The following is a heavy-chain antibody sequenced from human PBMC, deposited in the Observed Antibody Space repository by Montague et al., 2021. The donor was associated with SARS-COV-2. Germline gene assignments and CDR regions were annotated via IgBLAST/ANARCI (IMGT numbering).Heavy chain of an antibody. CDR1: GGSITNYY. J-gene: IGHJ5*02. CDR2: ICYSATT. Sequence: SETLSLTCTVSGGSITNYYWTWIRQPPGRGLEWIGYICYSATTNYNPSLKSRVTMSIDTSKNQFSLSLSSVTAADSAVYYCARLRRGTYYGSFDPWGQGTLVSVSS. D-gene: IGHD1-26*01. V-gene: IGHV4-59*12. CDR3: ARLRRGTYYGSFDP.